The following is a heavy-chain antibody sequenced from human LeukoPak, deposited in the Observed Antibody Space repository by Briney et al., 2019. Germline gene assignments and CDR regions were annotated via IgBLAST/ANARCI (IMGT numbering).Heavy chain of an antibody. Sequence: PGGSLRLSCAASGFTFSSYAMHWVRQAPGKGLEWVAVISYDGSNKYYADSVKGRFTISRDNSKNTLYLQMNSLRAEDTALYYCAKDMEWELQGGFDYWGQGTLVTVSS. D-gene: IGHD1-26*01. CDR1: GFTFSSYA. J-gene: IGHJ4*02. CDR3: AKDMEWELQGGFDY. CDR2: ISYDGSNK. V-gene: IGHV3-30-3*01.